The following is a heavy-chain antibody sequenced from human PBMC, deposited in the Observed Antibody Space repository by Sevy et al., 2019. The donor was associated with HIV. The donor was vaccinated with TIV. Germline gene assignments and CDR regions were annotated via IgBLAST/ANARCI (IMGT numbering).Heavy chain of an antibody. J-gene: IGHJ5*01. D-gene: IGHD6-13*01. CDR1: GLTFDDYA. V-gene: IGHV3-9*01. CDR2: ITWNSGGI. Sequence: LKISCVVSGLTFDDYAMHWVRRPPGKGLEWVSGITWNSGGIGYADSVKGRFTISRDNAKKSLYLQMNSLRIEDTAFYYCAGGAAAGRWFDSWGQGTLVTVSS. CDR3: AGGAAAGRWFDS.